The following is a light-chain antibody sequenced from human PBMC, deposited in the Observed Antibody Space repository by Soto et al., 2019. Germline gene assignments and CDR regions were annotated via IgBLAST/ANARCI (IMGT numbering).Light chain of an antibody. CDR3: SSYTSSSPYV. V-gene: IGLV2-14*01. Sequence: LTQPASMSGSPGQSITISCTGTSSDVGGYNYVSWYQQHPGKAPKLMIYDVSNRPSGVSNRFSGSKSGNTASLTISGLQAEDEADYYCSSYTSSSPYVFGTGTKVTVL. CDR2: DVS. J-gene: IGLJ1*01. CDR1: SSDVGGYNY.